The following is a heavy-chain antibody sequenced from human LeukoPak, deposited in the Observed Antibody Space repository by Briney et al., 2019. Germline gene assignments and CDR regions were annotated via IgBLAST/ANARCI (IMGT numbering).Heavy chain of an antibody. CDR2: ISSSSSYI. CDR3: ARDPARVGATDFDY. Sequence: PGGSLRLSCAASGFTFSSYSMNWVRQAPGKGMEWVSSISSSSSYIYYADSVKGRFTISRDNAKNSLYLQMNSLRAEDTAVYYCARDPARVGATDFDYWGQGTLVTVSS. J-gene: IGHJ4*02. CDR1: GFTFSSYS. D-gene: IGHD1-26*01. V-gene: IGHV3-21*01.